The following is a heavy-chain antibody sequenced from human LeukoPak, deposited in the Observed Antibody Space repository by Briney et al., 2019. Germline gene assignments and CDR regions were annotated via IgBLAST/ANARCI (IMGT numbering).Heavy chain of an antibody. J-gene: IGHJ4*02. V-gene: IGHV4-34*01. Sequence: SETLSLTCTVYGGSFSGHFWSWIRQSPGKGLEWIGEINHSGSTNYNPSLKSRVTISVDTSKNQFSLNLTSVTAADTAVYYCARTPAYWGQGTLVTVSS. CDR2: INHSGST. CDR3: ARTPAY. CDR1: GGSFSGHF.